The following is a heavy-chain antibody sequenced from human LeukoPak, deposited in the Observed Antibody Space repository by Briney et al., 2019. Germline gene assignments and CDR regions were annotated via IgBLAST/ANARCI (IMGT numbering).Heavy chain of an antibody. J-gene: IGHJ5*02. CDR3: ARVPHGETIFGVVLYWLDP. Sequence: SETLSLTCTVSGYSISSGYYWGWIRPPPEKGLEWIGSIYHSGSTFYNPSLKSRVTISVDTSKNEFSLKLNSVTAADTAVYYCARVPHGETIFGVVLYWLDPWGQGTLVTVYS. D-gene: IGHD3-3*02. V-gene: IGHV4-38-2*02. CDR2: IYHSGST. CDR1: GYSISSGYY.